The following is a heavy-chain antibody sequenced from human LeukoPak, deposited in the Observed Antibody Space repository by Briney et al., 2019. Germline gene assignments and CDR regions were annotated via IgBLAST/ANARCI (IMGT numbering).Heavy chain of an antibody. Sequence: GGSLRLSCAASGFTFSSYAMSWVRQAPGKGLEWVSAISGSGGSTYYADSVEGRFTISRDNSKNTLYLQMNSLRAEDTAVYYCAKGASDYDFWSGYYISDAFDIWGQGTMVTVSS. D-gene: IGHD3-3*01. CDR3: AKGASDYDFWSGYYISDAFDI. CDR2: ISGSGGST. V-gene: IGHV3-23*01. J-gene: IGHJ3*02. CDR1: GFTFSSYA.